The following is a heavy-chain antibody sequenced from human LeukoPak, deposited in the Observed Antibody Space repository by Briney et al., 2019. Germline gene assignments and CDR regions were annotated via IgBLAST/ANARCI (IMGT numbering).Heavy chain of an antibody. CDR2: IIPIFGTA. J-gene: IGHJ6*02. Sequence: SVKVSCKASGGTFSSYAISWVRQAPGQGLEWMGGIIPIFGTANYAQKFQGRVTIAADESTSTAYMELSSLRSEDTAVYYCARVAGYGGYAGYYYYYGMDVWGQGTTVTVSS. CDR1: GGTFSSYA. V-gene: IGHV1-69*01. D-gene: IGHD5-12*01. CDR3: ARVAGYGGYAGYYYYYGMDV.